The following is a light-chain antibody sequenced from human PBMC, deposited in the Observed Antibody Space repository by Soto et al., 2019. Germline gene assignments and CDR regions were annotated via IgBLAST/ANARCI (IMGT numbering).Light chain of an antibody. Sequence: DIQLTQSPSFLSASVGDRVTLTCRASQGIRNYLAWYQQKPGKAPKLLIYAASSLQSGVPSRFSGSGSGTEFTLTISSLQPEDFATYYCQQLNSYPLTFGGGTKVEIK. CDR3: QQLNSYPLT. V-gene: IGKV1-9*01. J-gene: IGKJ4*01. CDR2: AAS. CDR1: QGIRNY.